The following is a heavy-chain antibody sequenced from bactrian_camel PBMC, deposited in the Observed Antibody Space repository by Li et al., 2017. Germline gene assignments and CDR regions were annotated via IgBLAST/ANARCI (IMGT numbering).Heavy chain of an antibody. V-gene: IGHV3S9*01. D-gene: IGHD4*01. CDR1: GDTISRYC. CDR2: IESDGST. CDR3: AANSVCLPATIATVDSVLEYGY. J-gene: IGHJ4*01. Sequence: HVQLVESGGGSVQVGGSLRLSCVASGDTISRYCMGWFRQIPDKEREGVAGIESDGSTSYADSVKGRFTISQDSAKNILYLQMHSLKAEDTAMYYCAANSVCLPATIATVDSVLEYGYWGQGTQVTVS.